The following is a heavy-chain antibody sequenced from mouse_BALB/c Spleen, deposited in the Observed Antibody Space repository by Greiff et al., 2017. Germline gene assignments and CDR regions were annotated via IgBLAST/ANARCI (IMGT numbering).Heavy chain of an antibody. CDR2: IDPANGNT. CDR1: GFNIKDTY. CDR3: APIYYYGSSYVDYAMDY. D-gene: IGHD1-1*01. V-gene: IGHV14-3*02. J-gene: IGHJ4*01. Sequence: EVQLQQSGAELVKPGASVKLSCTASGFNIKDTYMHWVKQRPEQGLEWIGRIDPANGNTKYDPKFQGKATITADTSSNTAYLQLSSLTSEDTAVYYCAPIYYYGSSYVDYAMDYWGQGTSVTVSS.